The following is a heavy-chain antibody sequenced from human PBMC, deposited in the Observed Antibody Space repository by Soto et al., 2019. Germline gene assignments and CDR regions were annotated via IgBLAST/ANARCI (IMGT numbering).Heavy chain of an antibody. J-gene: IGHJ6*02. V-gene: IGHV4-59*01. CDR2: IYYSGST. CDR1: GGSISSYY. CDR3: ALHVPAAGYYYGMDV. D-gene: IGHD2-2*01. Sequence: PSETLSLACTVSGGSISSYYWSWIRQPPGKGLEWIGYIYYSGSTNYNPSLKSRVTISVDTSKNQFSLKLSSVTAADTAVYYCALHVPAAGYYYGMDVWGQGTTVTGSS.